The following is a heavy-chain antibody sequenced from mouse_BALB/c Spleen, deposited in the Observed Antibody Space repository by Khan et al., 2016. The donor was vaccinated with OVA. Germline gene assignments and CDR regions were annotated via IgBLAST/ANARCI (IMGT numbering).Heavy chain of an antibody. Sequence: QVQLKESGPGLVAPSQSLSITCTVSGFSLTDYAVSWVRQPPGQGLEWLGVIWAGGSKSYNSALKSRLSISKANSTSHVFLIIISLQADDTAMYFCAKGPPYYSLDYWGQGTSVTVSS. CDR3: AKGPPYYSLDY. V-gene: IGHV2-6-5*01. J-gene: IGHJ4*01. CDR1: GFSLTDYA. CDR2: IWAGGSK.